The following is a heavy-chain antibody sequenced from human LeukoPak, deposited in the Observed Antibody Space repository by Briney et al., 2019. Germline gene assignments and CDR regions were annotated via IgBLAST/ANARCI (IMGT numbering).Heavy chain of an antibody. J-gene: IGHJ1*01. CDR2: INHSGST. Sequence: SETLSLTCAVYGGSFSGYYWSWIRQPPGKGLEWIGEINHSGSTNYNPSLKSRVTISVDTSKNQISLRLHSVTPDDTAVYYCAREVRSRDWYLEYFQYWGQGTLVTVSS. V-gene: IGHV4-34*01. D-gene: IGHD6-19*01. CDR3: AREVRSRDWYLEYFQY. CDR1: GGSFSGYY.